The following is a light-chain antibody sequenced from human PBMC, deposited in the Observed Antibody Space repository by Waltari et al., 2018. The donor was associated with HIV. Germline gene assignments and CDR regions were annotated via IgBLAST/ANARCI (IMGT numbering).Light chain of an antibody. CDR1: QSVSSSY. Sequence: VLMQSPATLSLSPGPRASLTCRASQSVSSSYLAWYQQKPGQAPRLLIYDTSTRATGIPNRFSGSGSGTDFTLTISRLDPEDFAVYYCQQYGSLPWTFGQGTKLEIK. CDR2: DTS. CDR3: QQYGSLPWT. J-gene: IGKJ1*01. V-gene: IGKV3-20*01.